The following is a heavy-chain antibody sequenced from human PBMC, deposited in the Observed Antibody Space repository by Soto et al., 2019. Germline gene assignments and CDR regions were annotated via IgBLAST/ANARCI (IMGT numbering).Heavy chain of an antibody. V-gene: IGHV1-46*01. Sequence: QVQLVQSGAEVKKPGASVKVSCMASGYAFSNNFMHWVRQAPAQGLEWMGVINPTTGLTSNAQKFQGRITMTSDTSSSTAYMELSSLRSEDTVVYYCARALRNGYFYGMDIWGQGTTVTVSS. D-gene: IGHD2-8*01. CDR1: GYAFSNNF. CDR2: INPTTGLT. CDR3: ARALRNGYFYGMDI. J-gene: IGHJ6*02.